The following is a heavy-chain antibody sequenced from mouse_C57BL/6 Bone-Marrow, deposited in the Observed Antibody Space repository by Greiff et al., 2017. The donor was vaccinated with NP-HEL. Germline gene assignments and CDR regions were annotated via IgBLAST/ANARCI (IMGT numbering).Heavy chain of an antibody. CDR1: GFTFSDAW. J-gene: IGHJ1*03. CDR3: RLLPPYWYFDV. CDR2: IRNKANNHAT. D-gene: IGHD1-1*01. Sequence: VQLKESGGGLVQPGGSMKLSCAASGFTFSDAWMDWVRQSPEKGLEWVAEIRNKANNHATYYAESVKGRFTISRDDSKSSVYLQMNSLRAEDTGIYYCRLLPPYWYFDVWGTGTTVTVSS. V-gene: IGHV6-6*01.